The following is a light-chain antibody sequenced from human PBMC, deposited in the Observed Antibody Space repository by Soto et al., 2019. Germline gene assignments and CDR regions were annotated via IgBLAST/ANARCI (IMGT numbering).Light chain of an antibody. V-gene: IGKV3-20*01. CDR1: QIVSSSY. Sequence: EVVLTQSPGTLSLSPGEGATLSCRASQIVSSSYLAWYQQRPGQAARLLIYGASSRATGAPARFSGSGSGTDYSLTISRLEPEDLAVYYCQQYTNSPRTFGQGTKVEIK. CDR3: QQYTNSPRT. CDR2: GAS. J-gene: IGKJ1*01.